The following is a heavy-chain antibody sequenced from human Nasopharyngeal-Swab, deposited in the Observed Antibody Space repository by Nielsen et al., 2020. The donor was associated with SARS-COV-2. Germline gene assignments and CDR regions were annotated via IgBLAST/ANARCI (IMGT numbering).Heavy chain of an antibody. CDR1: GYPLTSYV. CDR3: ARYYSGSPGGFDY. D-gene: IGHD1-26*01. Sequence: ASVKVSCKASGYPLTSYVLHWVRPPPGQRLEWMGWINAGNGNTKYSQKFQGRVTITRDTSASTAYMELSSLRSEDTAVYYCARYYSGSPGGFDYWGQGTLVTVSS. CDR2: INAGNGNT. J-gene: IGHJ4*02. V-gene: IGHV1-3*01.